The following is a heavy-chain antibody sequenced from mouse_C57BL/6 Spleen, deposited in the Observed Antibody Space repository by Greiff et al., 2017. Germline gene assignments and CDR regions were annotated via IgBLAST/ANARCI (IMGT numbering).Heavy chain of an antibody. CDR1: GYAFSSSW. D-gene: IGHD2-3*01. Sequence: VQLQQSGPELVKPGASVKISCKASGYAFSSSWMNWVKQRPGKGLEWIGRIYPGDGDTNYNGKFKGKATLTADKSSSTAYMQLSSLTSEDSAVXFCAREGLLRFAYWGQGTLVTVSA. J-gene: IGHJ3*01. V-gene: IGHV1-82*01. CDR2: IYPGDGDT. CDR3: AREGLLRFAY.